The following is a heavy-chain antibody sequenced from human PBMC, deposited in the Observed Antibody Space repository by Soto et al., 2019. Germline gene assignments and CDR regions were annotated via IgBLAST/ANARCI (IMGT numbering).Heavy chain of an antibody. J-gene: IGHJ6*02. V-gene: IGHV1-69*13. CDR3: ARESLRYFDWLPTNYYYGMDV. CDR1: GGTFSSYA. Sequence: SVKVSCKASGGTFSSYAISWVRQAPGQGLEWMGGIIPIFGTANYAQKFQGRVTITADESTSTAYMELSSLRSEDTAVYYCARESLRYFDWLPTNYYYGMDVWGQGTTVTVSS. D-gene: IGHD3-9*01. CDR2: IIPIFGTA.